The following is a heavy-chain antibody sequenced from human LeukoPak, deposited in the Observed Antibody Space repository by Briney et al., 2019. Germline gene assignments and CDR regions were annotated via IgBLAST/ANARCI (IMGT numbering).Heavy chain of an antibody. CDR3: ARDYCSSTSCPDAFDI. D-gene: IGHD2-2*01. J-gene: IGHJ3*02. CDR1: GYTFTSYS. CDR2: ISAYNGNT. V-gene: IGHV1-18*04. Sequence: ASVKVSCKASGYTFTSYSTSWVRQAPGQGLEWMGWISAYNGNTNYAQKLQGRVTMTTDTSTSTAYMELRSLRSDDTAVYYCARDYCSSTSCPDAFDIWGQGTMVTVSS.